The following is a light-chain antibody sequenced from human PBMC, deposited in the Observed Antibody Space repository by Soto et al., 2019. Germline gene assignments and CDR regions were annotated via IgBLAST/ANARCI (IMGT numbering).Light chain of an antibody. CDR1: SSDIGRYNR. CDR3: SSYTTSSTLV. CDR2: EVN. J-gene: IGLJ2*01. V-gene: IGLV2-18*02. Sequence: QSALTQPPSVSGSPGQSVTISCTGTSSDIGRYNRVSWYQQPPGAAPKLIIYEVNNRPSGVPDRFSGSKSGNTASLTITGLQAEDESDYFCSSYTTSSTLVFGGGTKVTVL.